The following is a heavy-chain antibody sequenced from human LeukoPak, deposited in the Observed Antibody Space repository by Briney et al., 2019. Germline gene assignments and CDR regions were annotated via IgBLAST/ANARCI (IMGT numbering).Heavy chain of an antibody. CDR2: IKKDGSEK. CDR1: GLTFSSYW. V-gene: IGHV3-7*01. D-gene: IGHD5-12*01. Sequence: GGSLRLSCAAPGLTFSSYWMSWFRKAPGKGLEWVANIKKDGSEKYYVDSVKGRFTISRDNAKKSLYLQMNSLRAEDTAVYYCARPRGYSGYDPYFDYWGQGTLVTVSS. J-gene: IGHJ4*02. CDR3: ARPRGYSGYDPYFDY.